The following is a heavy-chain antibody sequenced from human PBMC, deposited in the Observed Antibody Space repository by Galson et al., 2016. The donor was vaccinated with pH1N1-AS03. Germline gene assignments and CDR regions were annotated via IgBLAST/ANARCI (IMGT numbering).Heavy chain of an antibody. Sequence: SVKVSCKASDYTFGIGWVRQAPGQGLDWMGWISTYNGNTKYAQKFQGRVTMTTDTTTITAYMELRNLRSDDTAVYYFGVGTSVAFDIWGQGTMFIVSS. J-gene: IGHJ3*02. V-gene: IGHV1-18*01. CDR3: GVGTSVAFDI. D-gene: IGHD1-1*01. CDR1: DYTFG. CDR2: ISTYNGNT.